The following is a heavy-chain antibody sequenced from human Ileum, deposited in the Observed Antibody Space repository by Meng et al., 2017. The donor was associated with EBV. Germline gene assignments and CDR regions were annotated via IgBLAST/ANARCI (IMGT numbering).Heavy chain of an antibody. J-gene: IGHJ5*02. D-gene: IGHD3-22*01. CDR3: AREARSSGYHPGIGP. CDR1: GGFFIGYY. CDR2: INHSGST. V-gene: IGHV4-34*02. Sequence: QLQQWCAGLLNPSETLSLTCAVYGGFFIGYYWSWIRQSPGKGLEWIGEINHSGSTNYNPSLKSRVTISVDTSKNQFSLKLTSVTAADTAVYYCAREARSSGYHPGIGPWGQGTLVTVSS.